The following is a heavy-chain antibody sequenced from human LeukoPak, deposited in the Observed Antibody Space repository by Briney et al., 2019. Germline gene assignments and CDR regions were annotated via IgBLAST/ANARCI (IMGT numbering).Heavy chain of an antibody. D-gene: IGHD1-26*01. J-gene: IGHJ4*02. CDR3: ARDPDQIVGANFDY. V-gene: IGHV3-30*02. CDR2: IQYDGRNK. CDR1: GFSDSSSG. Sequence: GGSLRLSCAASGFSDSSSGIHWVRQAPGKGLDWLAFIQYDGRNKYYADSVKGRFTMSRDNAKNSLYLQMNSLTAEDTAVYYCARDPDQIVGANFDYWGQGTLVTVSS.